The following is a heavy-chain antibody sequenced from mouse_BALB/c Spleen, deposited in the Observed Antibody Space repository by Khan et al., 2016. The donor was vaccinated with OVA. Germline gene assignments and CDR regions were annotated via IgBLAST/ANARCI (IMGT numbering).Heavy chain of an antibody. CDR1: GSTFTSYG. Sequence: EVQLQESGAELGRPGSSVKLSCKTSGSTFTSYGIKWVKQRPGQGLEWIGYIYPGNGYTEYNERFQGKAILTSDTSSSTAYMQLRSLTSEDSARYFGTTAYYRYYFDYWGQGTILTVSS. CDR3: TTAYYRYYFDY. J-gene: IGHJ2*01. V-gene: IGHV1S134*01. CDR2: IYPGNGYT. D-gene: IGHD2-14*01.